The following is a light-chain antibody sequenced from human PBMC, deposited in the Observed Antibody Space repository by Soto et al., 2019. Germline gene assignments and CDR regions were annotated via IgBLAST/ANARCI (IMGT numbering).Light chain of an antibody. Sequence: DIQMTQSPSSVSASVGDRLTITCRASQGISTWLAWYQQKPGKDPKLLIYAASRLQSGVPSRSSGSGSGTDFTLTISSLQPEDFSAYYCQQANSFPRTFGQGTKVEIK. V-gene: IGKV1-12*01. J-gene: IGKJ1*01. CDR3: QQANSFPRT. CDR1: QGISTW. CDR2: AAS.